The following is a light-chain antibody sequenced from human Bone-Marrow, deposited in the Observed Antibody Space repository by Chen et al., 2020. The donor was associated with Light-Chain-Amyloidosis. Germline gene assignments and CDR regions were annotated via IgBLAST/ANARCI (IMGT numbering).Light chain of an antibody. CDR1: DLPTKY. J-gene: IGLJ2*01. V-gene: IGLV3-25*03. CDR2: RDT. CDR3: QSADSSGTYEVI. Sequence: SYELTQPPSVSVSPGQTARITCSGDDLPTKYAYWYQQKPGQDPVLVIHRDTERPSGNSERFSGASSGTTATLTISGVQAEDEADYNCQSADSSGTYEVIFGGGNKLTVL.